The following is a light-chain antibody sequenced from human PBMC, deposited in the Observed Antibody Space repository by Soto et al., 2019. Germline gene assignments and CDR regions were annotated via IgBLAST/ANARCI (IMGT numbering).Light chain of an antibody. CDR1: QSITSSY. J-gene: IGKJ2*01. CDR3: QLYDSSSYT. CDR2: GAS. Sequence: EIVLTQSPGTLSLSPGARATLSCRASQSITSSYLTWYQQKPGQAPRLLIYGASRRATDIPDRFSGSGSGTDFTLTISRLEPEDFAVYYCQLYDSSSYTFGQGTKLEIK. V-gene: IGKV3-20*01.